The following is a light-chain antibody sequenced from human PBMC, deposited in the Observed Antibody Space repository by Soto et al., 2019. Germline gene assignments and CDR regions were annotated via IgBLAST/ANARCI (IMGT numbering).Light chain of an antibody. CDR2: DAY. V-gene: IGKV3-20*01. CDR3: QQYGSART. CDR1: QSVSSSY. Sequence: EVVLTQSPRTLSLSPGERATLSCRASQSVSSSYLAWYQQKPGQAPRLLIYDAYTRATGIPDRFSGSGSGTDFSLTISRLESEDFAVYFCQQYGSARTFGLGTKVEIQ. J-gene: IGKJ1*01.